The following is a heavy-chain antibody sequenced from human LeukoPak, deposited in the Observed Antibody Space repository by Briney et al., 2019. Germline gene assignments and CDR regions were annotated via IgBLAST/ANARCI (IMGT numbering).Heavy chain of an antibody. Sequence: GGSLRLSCAASGFTFTGYYMHWVRQAPGQGLEWMGWINPNSGGINYAQKFQGRVTMTRDTSISTIYMELSRLSSDDTAVYYCARASLGAIFYFDYWGQGTLVTVSS. CDR1: GFTFTGYY. CDR2: INPNSGGI. D-gene: IGHD1-26*01. V-gene: IGHV1-2*02. CDR3: ARASLGAIFYFDY. J-gene: IGHJ4*02.